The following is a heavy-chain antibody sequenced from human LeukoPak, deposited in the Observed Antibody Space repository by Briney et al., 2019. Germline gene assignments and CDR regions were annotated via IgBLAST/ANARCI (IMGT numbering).Heavy chain of an antibody. J-gene: IGHJ4*02. CDR2: INPNSGGT. D-gene: IGHD6-13*01. Sequence: GASVKVSCKASGYTFTGYNMHWVRQAPGQGLEWMGWINPNSGGTNYAQKFQGRVTMTRDTSISTAYMELSRLRSDETAVYYCARGQPSIAAAGTGDYWGQGTLVTVSS. V-gene: IGHV1-2*02. CDR1: GYTFTGYN. CDR3: ARGQPSIAAAGTGDY.